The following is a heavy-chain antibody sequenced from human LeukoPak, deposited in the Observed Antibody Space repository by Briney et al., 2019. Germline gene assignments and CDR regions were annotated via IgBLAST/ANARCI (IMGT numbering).Heavy chain of an antibody. Sequence: SETLSLTCTVSGGSINSYYWSWIRQSPGKGLEWIGYIYYSGSTNYNPSLKSQVNISVDTSKNQFSLKLTSVTAADTAVYYCARLPCTSTSCSRRRAFDCWGQGTLVTVSS. CDR1: GGSINSYY. V-gene: IGHV4-59*08. CDR3: ARLPCTSTSCSRRRAFDC. D-gene: IGHD2-2*01. J-gene: IGHJ4*02. CDR2: IYYSGST.